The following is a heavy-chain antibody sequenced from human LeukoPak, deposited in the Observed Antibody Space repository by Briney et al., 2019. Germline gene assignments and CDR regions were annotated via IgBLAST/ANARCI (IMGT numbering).Heavy chain of an antibody. CDR2: IYYSGST. V-gene: IGHV4-31*03. D-gene: IGHD2-21*01. CDR3: ARDCGQDAFDI. CDR1: GGSISSGGYY. J-gene: IGHJ3*02. Sequence: PSETLSLTCTVSGGSISSGGYYWSWIRQHPGKGLEWIGYIYYSGSTHYNPSLKSRVTISVDTSENQFSLKLSSVTAADTAVYYCARDCGQDAFDIWGQGTMVTVSS.